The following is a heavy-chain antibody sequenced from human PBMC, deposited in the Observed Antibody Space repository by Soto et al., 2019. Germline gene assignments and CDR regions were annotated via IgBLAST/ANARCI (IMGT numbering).Heavy chain of an antibody. Sequence: QVQLQQWGAGLLKPSETLSLTCAVYGGSFSGYYWSWIRQPPGKGLEWIGEINHSGSTNYNPSLKNRVTIPVYTSKNQFSLKLSAVTAADTAVYYCARVGVLFTVTTVSRYYNYLDVWGKGTTVTVSS. CDR1: GGSFSGYY. D-gene: IGHD4-17*01. J-gene: IGHJ6*03. V-gene: IGHV4-34*01. CDR2: INHSGST. CDR3: ARVGVLFTVTTVSRYYNYLDV.